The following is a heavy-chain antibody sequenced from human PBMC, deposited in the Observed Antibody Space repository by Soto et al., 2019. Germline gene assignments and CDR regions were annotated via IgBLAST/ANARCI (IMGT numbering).Heavy chain of an antibody. Sequence: PGGSMRLSCAASGITVFTNYFGWVRQAPGQGLEWVSGIYSDGSTHYADSVKGRFTISRDNSKDTLYLQMNTLRAEDTGVYYCTRDPTTSTVTDYWGQGTVVTVSS. D-gene: IGHD5-12*01. V-gene: IGHV3-66*01. J-gene: IGHJ4*02. CDR3: TRDPTTSTVTDY. CDR1: GITVFTNY. CDR2: IYSDGST.